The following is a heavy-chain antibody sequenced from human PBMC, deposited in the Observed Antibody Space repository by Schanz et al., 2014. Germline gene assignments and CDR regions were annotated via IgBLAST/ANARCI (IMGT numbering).Heavy chain of an antibody. CDR2: INSDGSTT. V-gene: IGHV3-74*01. J-gene: IGHJ6*02. Sequence: EVQLVESGGGLVQPGGSLRLSCAASGFTFSSYWMHWVRQAPGKGLVWVSRINSDGSTTIYADSVKGRFTISRDNAKNTLYLQMNSLRAEDTAVYYCARPLGPNYSYYGLDVWGQGTTVTVSS. CDR1: GFTFSSYW. CDR3: ARPLGPNYSYYGLDV.